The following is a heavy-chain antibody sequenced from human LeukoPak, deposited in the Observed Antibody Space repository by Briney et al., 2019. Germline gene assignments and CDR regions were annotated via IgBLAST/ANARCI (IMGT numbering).Heavy chain of an antibody. J-gene: IGHJ3*02. D-gene: IGHD3-22*01. V-gene: IGHV1-2*02. CDR1: GYTFTGYY. CDR2: INPNSGAT. CDR3: ARERTDDSSTYYYAFDI. Sequence: GASVKVSCKASGYTFTGYYIHWVRQAPGQGLEWMGWINPNSGATNYAQSFQGRVTMTRDTSISTAYMELIRLKSDDTAVYYCARERTDDSSTYYYAFDIWGQGTMVTVSS.